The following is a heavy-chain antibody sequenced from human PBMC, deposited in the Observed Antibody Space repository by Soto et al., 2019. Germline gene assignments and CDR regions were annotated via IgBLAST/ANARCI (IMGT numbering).Heavy chain of an antibody. CDR3: ARLYYDFWSGYHGSYYYYYGMDV. V-gene: IGHV5-51*01. J-gene: IGHJ6*02. Sequence: GESLKISCKGSGYSFTSYWIGWVRQMPGKGLEWMGIIYPGDSDTRYSLSFQGQVTISADKSISTAYLQWSSLKASDTAMYYCARLYYDFWSGYHGSYYYYYGMDVWGQGTTVTVSS. D-gene: IGHD3-3*01. CDR2: IYPGDSDT. CDR1: GYSFTSYW.